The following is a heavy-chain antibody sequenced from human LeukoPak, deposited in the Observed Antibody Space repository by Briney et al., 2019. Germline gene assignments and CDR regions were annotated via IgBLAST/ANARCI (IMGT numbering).Heavy chain of an antibody. Sequence: GGSLRLSCAASGFTLSNYWMHWVRQTPGKGLTWVSRIGPDGRTTTYADSVKGRLTISRDSAKNTLYVQMNSLRAEDTAVYYCARGVNGNYGKFDSWGQGTLVTVSS. D-gene: IGHD4-17*01. CDR1: GFTLSNYW. CDR2: IGPDGRTT. V-gene: IGHV3-74*03. CDR3: ARGVNGNYGKFDS. J-gene: IGHJ4*02.